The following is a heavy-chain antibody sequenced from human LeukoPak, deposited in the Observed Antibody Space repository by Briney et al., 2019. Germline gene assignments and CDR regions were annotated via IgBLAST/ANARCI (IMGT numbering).Heavy chain of an antibody. D-gene: IGHD3-22*01. J-gene: IGHJ4*02. CDR3: ARHSSGFYSPFFDY. Sequence: SETLSLTCTVSGGSVSSYYWGWIRQFPGKGLDFIGFTYHTATSNYNPSLKSRVSMSIDMSKNALCLILSSVTAADTAIYYCARHSSGFYSPFFDYWGRGALVTVSS. CDR2: TYHTATS. CDR1: GGSVSSYY. V-gene: IGHV4-59*08.